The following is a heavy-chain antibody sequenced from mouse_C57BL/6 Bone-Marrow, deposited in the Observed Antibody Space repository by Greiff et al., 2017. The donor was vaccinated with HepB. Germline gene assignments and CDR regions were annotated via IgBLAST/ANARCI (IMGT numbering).Heavy chain of an antibody. CDR1: GYTFTSYW. J-gene: IGHJ1*03. Sequence: QVHVKQPGAELVKPGASVKLSCKASGYTFTSYWMHWVKQRPGRGLEWIGRIDPNSGGTKYNEKFKSKATLTVDKPSSTAYMQLSSLTSEDSAVYDCARGNYYGSSYWYFDVWGTGTTVTVSS. V-gene: IGHV1-72*01. D-gene: IGHD1-1*01. CDR2: IDPNSGGT. CDR3: ARGNYYGSSYWYFDV.